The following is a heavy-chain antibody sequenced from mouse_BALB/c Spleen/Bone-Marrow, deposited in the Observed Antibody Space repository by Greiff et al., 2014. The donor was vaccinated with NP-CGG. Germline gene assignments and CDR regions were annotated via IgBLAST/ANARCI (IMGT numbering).Heavy chain of an antibody. D-gene: IGHD1-1*01. V-gene: IGHV7-3*02. CDR3: ARDRNYGSSWYFDV. J-gene: IGHJ1*01. CDR1: GFTFTDYY. Sequence: EVQLQESGGGLVQPGGSLRLSCATSGFTFTDYYMSWVRQPPGKALEWLGFIRNKANGYTTEYSASVKGRLTISRDNSQSILYLQMNTLRAEDSATYYCARDRNYGSSWYFDVWGAGTTVTVSS. CDR2: IRNKANGYTT.